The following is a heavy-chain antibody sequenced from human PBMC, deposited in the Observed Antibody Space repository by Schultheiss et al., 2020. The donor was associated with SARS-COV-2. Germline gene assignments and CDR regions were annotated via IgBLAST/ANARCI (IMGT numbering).Heavy chain of an antibody. CDR3: ARVSGWGVRAFDI. Sequence: SETLSLTCAVSGGSISSGGYYWSWIRQPPGKGLEWIGYIYYSGSTYYNPSLKSRVTISVDTSKNQFSLKLSSVTAADTAVYYCARVSGWGVRAFDIWGQGTMVTVSS. V-gene: IGHV4-31*11. CDR2: IYYSGST. D-gene: IGHD6-19*01. J-gene: IGHJ3*02. CDR1: GGSISSGGYY.